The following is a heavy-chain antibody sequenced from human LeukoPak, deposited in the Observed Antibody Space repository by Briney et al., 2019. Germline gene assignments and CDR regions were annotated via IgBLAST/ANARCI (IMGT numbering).Heavy chain of an antibody. J-gene: IGHJ5*02. Sequence: ASVKVSCKASGYTFTSYGISWVRQAPGQGLEWMGVVNPSGGATNYAEKFQGRVSMTSDTSTATVYMELTSLRSEDTATYYCARDTRPRGTIFGLVILWNYNWFDPCGQGTLVTVSS. D-gene: IGHD3-3*01. V-gene: IGHV1-46*01. CDR1: GYTFTSYG. CDR2: VNPSGGAT. CDR3: ARDTRPRGTIFGLVILWNYNWFDP.